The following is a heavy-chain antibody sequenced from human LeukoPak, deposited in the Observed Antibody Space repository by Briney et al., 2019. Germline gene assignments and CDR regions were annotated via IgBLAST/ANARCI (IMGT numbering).Heavy chain of an antibody. Sequence: SETLSLTCTVSGGSISSYYWSWIRQPPGKGLEWIGYIYYSGSTNYNPSLKSRVTISVDTSKNQFSLKLSSVTAADTAVYYCARGLYEFCSGGSCYSYYFDYWGQGTLVTVSS. CDR3: ARGLYEFCSGGSCYSYYFDY. J-gene: IGHJ4*02. CDR2: IYYSGST. D-gene: IGHD2-15*01. CDR1: GGSISSYY. V-gene: IGHV4-59*01.